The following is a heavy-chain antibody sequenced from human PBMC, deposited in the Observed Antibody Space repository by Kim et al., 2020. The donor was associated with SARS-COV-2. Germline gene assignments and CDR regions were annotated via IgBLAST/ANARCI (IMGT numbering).Heavy chain of an antibody. CDR3: ARGAGDRYAFDI. D-gene: IGHD3-16*01. CDR2: IWYDGSNK. Sequence: GGSLRLSCAASGFTFSSYGMHWVRQAPGKGLEWVAVIWYDGSNKYYADSVKGRFTISRDNSKNTLYLQMNSLRAEDTAVYYCARGAGDRYAFDIWGQGTMVTVSS. J-gene: IGHJ3*02. V-gene: IGHV3-33*01. CDR1: GFTFSSYG.